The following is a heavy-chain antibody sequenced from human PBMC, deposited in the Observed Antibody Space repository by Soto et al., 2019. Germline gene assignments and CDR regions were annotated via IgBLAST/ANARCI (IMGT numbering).Heavy chain of an antibody. CDR3: AREPPRFTNYGSGSTNWFDP. CDR2: ISAYNGNT. D-gene: IGHD3-10*01. CDR1: GYTFTSYG. V-gene: IGHV1-18*01. J-gene: IGHJ5*02. Sequence: ASVKVSCKASGYTFTSYGISWVRQAPGQGLEWMGWISAYNGNTNYAQKLQGRVTMTTDTSTSTAYMELRSLRSDDTAVYYCAREPPRFTNYGSGSTNWFDPWGQGTLVTVSS.